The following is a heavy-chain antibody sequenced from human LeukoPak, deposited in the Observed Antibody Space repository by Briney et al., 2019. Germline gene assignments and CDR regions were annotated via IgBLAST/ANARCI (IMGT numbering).Heavy chain of an antibody. CDR2: ISDSDGST. Sequence: GGSLRLSCAASGFTFSSYAMSWVRQAPGKGLEWVSSISDSDGSTYYADSVKGRFTISRDNSKNTLYLQMNSLRAEDMAVYYCAKDRDSSSWDYYMDVWGKGTTVTVSS. D-gene: IGHD6-13*01. CDR1: GFTFSSYA. CDR3: AKDRDSSSWDYYMDV. J-gene: IGHJ6*03. V-gene: IGHV3-23*01.